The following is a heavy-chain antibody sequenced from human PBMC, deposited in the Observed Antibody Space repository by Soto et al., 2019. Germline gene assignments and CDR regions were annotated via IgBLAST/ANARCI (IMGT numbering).Heavy chain of an antibody. Sequence: EVQLVESGGGLVQPGGSLRLSCAASGFTFSSYWMSWVRQAPGKGLEWVANIKQDGSEKYYVDSVKGRFTISRDNAKNSLYLQMNSLRAEDTAVYYGAREKGGLHLGEFSSPDYYYYIDVWGKGTTVTVSS. V-gene: IGHV3-7*01. CDR2: IKQDGSEK. CDR3: AREKGGLHLGEFSSPDYYYYIDV. J-gene: IGHJ6*03. CDR1: GFTFSSYW. D-gene: IGHD3-16*01.